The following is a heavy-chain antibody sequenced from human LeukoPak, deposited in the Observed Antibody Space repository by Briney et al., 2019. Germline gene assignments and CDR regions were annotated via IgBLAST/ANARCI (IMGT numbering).Heavy chain of an antibody. CDR3: ARGGYSGTYYFDY. D-gene: IGHD1-26*01. J-gene: IGHJ4*02. CDR1: GFTFTTFG. Sequence: GRSLRLSCAASGFTFTTFGMHWVRQAPGKGLEWVAVVWYDGSNIHYVDSVKGRFTISRDNSKSTLYLQMNSLAAEDTAVYYCARGGYSGTYYFDYWGQGTLVTVSS. CDR2: VWYDGSNI. V-gene: IGHV3-33*08.